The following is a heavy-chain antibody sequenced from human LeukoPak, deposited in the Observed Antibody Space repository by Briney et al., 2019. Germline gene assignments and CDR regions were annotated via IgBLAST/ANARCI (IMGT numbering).Heavy chain of an antibody. CDR1: GFTFNPYS. CDR2: IGGISKSI. J-gene: IGHJ4*02. CDR3: ARLRGSGTWYYFDY. Sequence: GGSLRLSCAASGFTFNPYSMNWVRRARGEGLEWVSSIGGISKSINNTESVKGRFTVSINNAKNSLYLQMNSLRAEDTAVYYCARLRGSGTWYYFDYWGQGTLVTVSS. V-gene: IGHV3-21*01. D-gene: IGHD2-15*01.